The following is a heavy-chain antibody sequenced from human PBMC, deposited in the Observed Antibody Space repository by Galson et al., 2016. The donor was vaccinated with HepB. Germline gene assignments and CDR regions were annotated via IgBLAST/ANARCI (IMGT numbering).Heavy chain of an antibody. V-gene: IGHV1-2*06. D-gene: IGHD3-3*01. J-gene: IGHJ4*02. CDR3: ARSNKVEVNFFGRRKGTGHFYLDF. CDR1: GYTFTDYY. Sequence: SVKVSCKAPGYTFTDYYIHWVRQAPGHGLEWVGRINPNSGLTNFAQKFQGRVILTRGKSSTTASMELSRLTSDDTALYYCARSNKVEVNFFGRRKGTGHFYLDFWGQGTLVTVSP. CDR2: INPNSGLT.